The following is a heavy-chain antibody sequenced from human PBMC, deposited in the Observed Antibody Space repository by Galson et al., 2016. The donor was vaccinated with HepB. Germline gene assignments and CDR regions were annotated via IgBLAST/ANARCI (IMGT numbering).Heavy chain of an antibody. D-gene: IGHD4-17*01. V-gene: IGHV4-31*03. CDR3: ARGLPTVTLRSFDS. CDR2: ISSGGRT. J-gene: IGHJ4*02. CDR1: GDPIRSGGYY. Sequence: TLSLTCTVSGDPIRSGGYYWSWIRQHPATGLEWIGYISSGGRTHYNPSLRSRLIMSIDTSKNQYSLRLASVTAADTAVYHCARGLPTVTLRSFDSWGQGTLVSVSS.